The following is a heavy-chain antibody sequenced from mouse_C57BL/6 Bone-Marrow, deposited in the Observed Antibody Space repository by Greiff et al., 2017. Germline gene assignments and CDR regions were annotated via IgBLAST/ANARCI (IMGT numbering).Heavy chain of an antibody. CDR1: GFTFSSYA. CDR2: ISSGGDYI. J-gene: IGHJ4*01. Sequence: EVKVVESGEGLVKPGGSLKLSCAASGFTFSSYAMSWVRQTPEKRLEWVAYISSGGDYIYYADTVKGRFTISRDNARNTLYLQMSSLKSEDTAMYYCTRDFATGDYYAMDYWGQGTSVTVSS. CDR3: TRDFATGDYYAMDY. V-gene: IGHV5-9-1*02.